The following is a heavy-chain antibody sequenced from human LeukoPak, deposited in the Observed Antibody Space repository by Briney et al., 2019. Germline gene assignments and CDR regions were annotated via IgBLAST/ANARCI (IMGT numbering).Heavy chain of an antibody. CDR2: INAGNGNT. V-gene: IGHV1-3*01. J-gene: IGHJ6*02. D-gene: IGHD1-26*01. CDR1: GYTFTSYA. Sequence: ASVKVSCKASGYTFTSYAMHWVRQAPGQRLEWMGWINAGNGNTKYSQKFQGRVTITRDTSASTAYMELSSLRSEDTAVYYCARGFNLLRGLLKESGMDVWGQGTTVTVSS. CDR3: ARGFNLLRGLLKESGMDV.